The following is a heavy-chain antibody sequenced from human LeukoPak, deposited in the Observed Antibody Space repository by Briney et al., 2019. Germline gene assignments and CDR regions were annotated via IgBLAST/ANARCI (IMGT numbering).Heavy chain of an antibody. CDR3: ATHSPEWRYSGYYNYYYMDV. J-gene: IGHJ6*03. CDR1: GGTFSSYA. CDR2: IIPIFGTA. Sequence: ASVKVSCEASGGTFSSYAISWVRQAPGQGLEWMGGIIPIFGTANYAQKFQGRVTITADESTSTAYMELSSLRSEDTAVYYCATHSPEWRYSGYYNYYYMDVWGKGTTVTVSS. V-gene: IGHV1-69*13. D-gene: IGHD5-12*01.